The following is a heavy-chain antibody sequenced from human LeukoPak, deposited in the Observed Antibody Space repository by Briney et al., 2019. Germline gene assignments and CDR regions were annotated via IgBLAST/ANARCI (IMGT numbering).Heavy chain of an antibody. D-gene: IGHD3-10*01. CDR3: ATEEYYFGSGSYTAH. J-gene: IGHJ4*02. Sequence: GGSLRLSCAASGFTFTNYAAHWVRQAPGKGLEWVAAISHDGIKEFYAHSMKGRFSISRDNSKNTMFLQLNSLRAEDTAVYYCATEEYYFGSGSYTAHWGQGTPVTVSS. CDR2: ISHDGIKE. V-gene: IGHV3-30*04. CDR1: GFTFTNYA.